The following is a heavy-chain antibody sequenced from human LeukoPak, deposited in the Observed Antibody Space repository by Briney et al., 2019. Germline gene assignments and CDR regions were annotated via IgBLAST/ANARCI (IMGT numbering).Heavy chain of an antibody. CDR2: INPDGTVP. CDR3: VKGNWGDY. J-gene: IGHJ4*02. Sequence: GGSLRLSCAASGFTFNVFWLTWVRQAPGKGLEWVANINPDGTVPSYVDSVKGRFTLSRDNANNSLYLQMNSLRPEDTAVYYCVKGNWGDYWGQGALVTVSS. D-gene: IGHD7-27*01. V-gene: IGHV3-7*01. CDR1: GFTFNVFW.